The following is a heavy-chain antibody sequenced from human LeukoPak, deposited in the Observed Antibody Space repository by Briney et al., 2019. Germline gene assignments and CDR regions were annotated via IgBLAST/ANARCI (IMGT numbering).Heavy chain of an antibody. J-gene: IGHJ4*02. V-gene: IGHV1-69*13. Sequence: SVKVSCKASEGTFSSYAISWVRQAPGQGLDWMGGIIPIFGTANYAQKFQGRVTITADESTSTAYMELSSLRSEDTAVYYCARDGEIYGSGSSRFDYWGQGTLVTVSS. D-gene: IGHD3-10*01. CDR1: EGTFSSYA. CDR2: IIPIFGTA. CDR3: ARDGEIYGSGSSRFDY.